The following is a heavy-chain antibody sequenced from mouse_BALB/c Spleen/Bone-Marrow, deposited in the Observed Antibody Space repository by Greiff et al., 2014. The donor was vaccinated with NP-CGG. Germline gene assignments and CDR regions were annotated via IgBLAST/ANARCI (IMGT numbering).Heavy chain of an antibody. J-gene: IGHJ3*01. V-gene: IGHV5-12-2*01. CDR3: ARRAGAY. CDR2: ISNGGGST. D-gene: IGHD3-3*01. Sequence: EVKVEESGGGLVQPGGSLKLSCAASGFTFSSYTMSWVRQTPEKRLEWVAYISNGGGSTYYPDTVKGRFTISRDNAKNTLYLQMSSLKSEDTAMYYCARRAGAYWGQGTLSLSLQ. CDR1: GFTFSSYT.